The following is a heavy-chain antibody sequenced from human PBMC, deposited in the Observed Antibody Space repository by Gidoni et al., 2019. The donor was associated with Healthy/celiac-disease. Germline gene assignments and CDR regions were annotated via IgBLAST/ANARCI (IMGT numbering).Heavy chain of an antibody. CDR2: INHSGST. J-gene: IGHJ5*02. D-gene: IGHD2-2*01. CDR3: ARGRRGVVPAATNKFDP. V-gene: IGHV4-34*01. CDR1: GGSFSGYY. Sequence: QVQLQQWGAGLLKPSETLSLTCAVYGGSFSGYYWRWIRQPPGKGLEWIGEINHSGSTNYNPSLKSRVTISVDTSKNQFSLKLSSVTAADTAVYYCARGRRGVVPAATNKFDPWGQGTLVTVSS.